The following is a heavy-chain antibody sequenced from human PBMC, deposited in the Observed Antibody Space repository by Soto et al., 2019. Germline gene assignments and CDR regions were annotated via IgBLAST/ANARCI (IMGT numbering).Heavy chain of an antibody. CDR3: ASGAEFYYDTRRY. Sequence: PGGSLRLSCAAPGFDFNIHALHWIRQAPGEGLEWVAVMAPKGDNQYYADSVQGRFTISRDTSKSTLYLQMTTLRPEDTAVYYCASGAEFYYDTRRYWGQGTLVTVSS. V-gene: IGHV3-30-3*01. D-gene: IGHD3-22*01. J-gene: IGHJ4*02. CDR1: GFDFNIHA. CDR2: MAPKGDNQ.